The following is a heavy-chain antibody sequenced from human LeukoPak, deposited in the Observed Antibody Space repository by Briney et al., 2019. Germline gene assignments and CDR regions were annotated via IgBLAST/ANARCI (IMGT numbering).Heavy chain of an antibody. CDR2: ISCSGGRT. J-gene: IGHJ4*02. CDR1: VFTFSSYA. Sequence: PGGSLRLSCAASVFTFSSYAMSWVRQAPGKGLEGVSAISCSGGRTYYADSVKDRYTVSRDNHKHTLYLQMNSLRAEDTAVYYCAKLVASGWSRWYFDYWGGGTLVTVSS. D-gene: IGHD6-19*01. CDR3: AKLVASGWSRWYFDY. V-gene: IGHV3-23*01.